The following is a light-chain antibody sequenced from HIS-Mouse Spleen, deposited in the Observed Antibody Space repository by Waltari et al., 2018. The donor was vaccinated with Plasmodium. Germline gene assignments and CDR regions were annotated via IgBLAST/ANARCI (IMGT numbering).Light chain of an antibody. CDR1: QGISSY. Sequence: AIRMTQSPSSLSASGDRVPITCRASQGISSYLAWYQQKPGKAPKLLIYAASTLQSGVPSRFSGSGSGTDFTLTISCLQSEDFATYYCQQYYSYPPLTFGGGTKVEIK. V-gene: IGKV1-8*01. CDR2: AAS. CDR3: QQYYSYPPLT. J-gene: IGKJ4*01.